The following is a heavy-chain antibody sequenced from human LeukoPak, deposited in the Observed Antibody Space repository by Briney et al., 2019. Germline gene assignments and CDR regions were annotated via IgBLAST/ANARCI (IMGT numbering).Heavy chain of an antibody. D-gene: IGHD3-16*02. J-gene: IGHJ4*02. CDR1: GFTFSNAW. Sequence: GESLRLSCAASGFTFSNAWMSWVRQAPGKGLEWVGRIKSKTDGGTTDYAAPVKGRFTISRDDSKNTLYLQMNSLKTGDTAVYYCTLNRYYDYVWGAYRYWDWGQGTLVTVSS. CDR2: IKSKTDGGTT. V-gene: IGHV3-15*01. CDR3: TLNRYYDYVWGAYRYWD.